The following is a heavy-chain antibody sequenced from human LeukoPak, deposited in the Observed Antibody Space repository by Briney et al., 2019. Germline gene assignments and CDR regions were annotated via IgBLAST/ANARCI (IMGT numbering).Heavy chain of an antibody. CDR2: ISVNSGGT. CDR1: GYTFTDYF. V-gene: IGHV1-2*02. Sequence: ASVTVSCKASGYTFTDYFMHWVRQAPGQGLEWMGWISVNSGGTNYAQKFQGRVIMTRDTSTSTAYMELSRLRSDDTAIYYCARDYCGSSSCNYYYYMDVWGKGTTVTVSS. J-gene: IGHJ6*03. D-gene: IGHD2-2*01. CDR3: ARDYCGSSSCNYYYYMDV.